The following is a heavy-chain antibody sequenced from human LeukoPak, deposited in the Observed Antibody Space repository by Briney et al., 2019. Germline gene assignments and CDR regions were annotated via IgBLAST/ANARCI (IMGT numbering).Heavy chain of an antibody. Sequence: LGGSLRLSCAASGFTFSTYTLNWVRQAPGKGLEWVSSVSSRSSYIYYADSVKGRFTISRDNAKNSLYLQMNSLRVEDTAVYYCAAGLVTPYWGQGTLVTVSS. CDR2: VSSRSSYI. V-gene: IGHV3-21*01. D-gene: IGHD3/OR15-3a*01. J-gene: IGHJ4*02. CDR3: AAGLVTPY. CDR1: GFTFSTYT.